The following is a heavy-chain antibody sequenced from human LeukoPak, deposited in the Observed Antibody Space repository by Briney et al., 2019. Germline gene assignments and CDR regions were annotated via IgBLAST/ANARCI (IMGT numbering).Heavy chain of an antibody. CDR2: IYTSGST. Sequence: PSQTLSLTCTVPGGSLSSGSSYWSWTRQPAGKGLEWIGLIYTSGSTNYNPSLKTRATISVDTSKNQFSLKLSSVTAADTAVYYCARAYYSNYVDGMDVWGQGSTVTVS. J-gene: IGHJ6*02. CDR3: ARAYYSNYVDGMDV. V-gene: IGHV4-61*02. CDR1: GGSLSSGSSY. D-gene: IGHD4-11*01.